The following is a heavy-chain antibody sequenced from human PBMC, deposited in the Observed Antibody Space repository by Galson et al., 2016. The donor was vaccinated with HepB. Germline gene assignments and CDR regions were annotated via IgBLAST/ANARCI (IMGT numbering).Heavy chain of an antibody. V-gene: IGHV4-39*01. Sequence: SETLSLTCTVSGDSIISTSYYWAVIRQPPGKGLEWIGTIYYSGTTYYNPSVKSRLTLSVDTSQSQFSLRLNSVTAADTAVYFCARQSIQWGYSDFWGQGALLTDSS. CDR2: IYYSGTT. J-gene: IGHJ4*02. CDR1: GDSIISTSYY. CDR3: ARQSIQWGYSDF. D-gene: IGHD3-22*01.